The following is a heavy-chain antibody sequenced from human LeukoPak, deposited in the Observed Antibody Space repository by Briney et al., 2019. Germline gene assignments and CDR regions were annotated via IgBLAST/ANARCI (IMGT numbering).Heavy chain of an antibody. CDR1: GFTFSSYA. V-gene: IGHV3-23*01. J-gene: IGHJ4*02. D-gene: IGHD6-13*01. Sequence: GGSLRLSCAASGFTFSSYAMSWVRQAPGKGLEWVSAISGSGGSTYYADSVKGRFTISRDNSKNTLYLQMNSLRAEDTAVYYGAKHPAHIAASSRFDYLGQGTLVTVSS. CDR3: AKHPAHIAASSRFDY. CDR2: ISGSGGST.